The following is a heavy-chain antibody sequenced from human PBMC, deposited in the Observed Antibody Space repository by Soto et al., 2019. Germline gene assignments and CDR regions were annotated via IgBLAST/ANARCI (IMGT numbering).Heavy chain of an antibody. CDR1: GGSFSGYY. CDR3: ARGLFLRYFDWSPKGQFDY. V-gene: IGHV4-34*01. Sequence: SETLSLTCAVYGGSFSGYYWSWIRQPPGKGLEWIGEINHSGSTNYNPSLKSRVTISVDTSKNQFSLKLSSVTAADTAVYYCARGLFLRYFDWSPKGQFDYWGQGTLVTVSS. J-gene: IGHJ4*02. D-gene: IGHD3-9*01. CDR2: INHSGST.